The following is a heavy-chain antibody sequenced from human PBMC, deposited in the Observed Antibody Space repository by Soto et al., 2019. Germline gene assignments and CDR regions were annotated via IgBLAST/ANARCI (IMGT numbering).Heavy chain of an antibody. CDR2: IYPSDSDT. CDR1: GYTFTNYW. J-gene: IGHJ4*02. D-gene: IGHD3-16*02. CDR3: ARPRGHSYRCEY. Sequence: PGESLKISCQGSGYTFTNYWIGWVRQMPGKGLEWMGVIYPSDSDTRYSPSFRGQVTISVDKSINTAYLQWSSLKASDNAMYYCARPRGHSYRCEYWGQGTLVTVSS. V-gene: IGHV5-51*01.